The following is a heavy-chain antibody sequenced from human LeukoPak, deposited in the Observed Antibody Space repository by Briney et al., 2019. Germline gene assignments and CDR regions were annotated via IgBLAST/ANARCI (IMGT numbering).Heavy chain of an antibody. D-gene: IGHD1-26*01. V-gene: IGHV3-33*01. CDR2: ILSDGSKE. J-gene: IGHJ4*02. CDR3: ARDQGGSSVY. Sequence: GGSLRLSCAASGFTFSSYGMHWVRQAPGKGLEWVAVILSDGSKEFYTDSVKGRFTISRDNAKNSLYLQMNSLRAEDTAVYYCARDQGGSSVYWGQGTLVTVSS. CDR1: GFTFSSYG.